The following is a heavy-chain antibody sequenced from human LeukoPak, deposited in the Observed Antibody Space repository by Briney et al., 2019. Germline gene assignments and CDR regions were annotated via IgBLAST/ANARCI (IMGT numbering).Heavy chain of an antibody. J-gene: IGHJ4*02. CDR2: VFYSGST. CDR3: GRRMGSSWTFDY. V-gene: IGHV4-59*01. CDR1: SGSISSYY. Sequence: SETLSLTCTVSSGSISSYYWSWIRQPPGKELEWIGYVFYSGSTNYNPSLKSRVTISVDTSKNQFSLKLSSVTAADTAVYYCGRRMGSSWTFDYWGQGTLVTVSS. D-gene: IGHD6-13*01.